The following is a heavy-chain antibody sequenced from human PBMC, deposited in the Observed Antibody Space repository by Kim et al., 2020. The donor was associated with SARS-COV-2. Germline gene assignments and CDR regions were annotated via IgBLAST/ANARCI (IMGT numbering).Heavy chain of an antibody. J-gene: IGHJ4*02. D-gene: IGHD3-10*01. CDR1: GGSISSSSYY. CDR2: IYYSGST. Sequence: SETLSLTCTVSGGSISSSSYYWGWNRQAPGKGLEWIGSIYYSGSTYYNPSLKSRATISVDTSKNQFALKQSSVTAADTAVYYCARASLSYYGSGSYYRYWGQGTLVTVSS. V-gene: IGHV4-39*01. CDR3: ARASLSYYGSGSYYRY.